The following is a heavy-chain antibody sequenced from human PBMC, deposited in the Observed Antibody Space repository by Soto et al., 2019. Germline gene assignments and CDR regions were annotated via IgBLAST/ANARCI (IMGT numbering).Heavy chain of an antibody. J-gene: IGHJ5*02. D-gene: IGHD5-18*01. Sequence: ASVKVSCKASGYTFTSYGISWVRQAPGQGLEWMGWISAYNGNTNYAQKLQGRVTMTTDTTTSTAYMELRSLRSYDTAVYYCARSWDTAMVHFDPWRQGTLVTVSS. CDR1: GYTFTSYG. V-gene: IGHV1-18*01. CDR3: ARSWDTAMVHFDP. CDR2: ISAYNGNT.